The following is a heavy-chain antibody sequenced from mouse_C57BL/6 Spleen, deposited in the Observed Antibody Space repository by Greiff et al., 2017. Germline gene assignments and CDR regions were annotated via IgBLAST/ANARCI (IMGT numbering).Heavy chain of an antibody. Sequence: EVQVVEPGGGLVKPGGSLKLSCAASGFTFSDYGMHWVRQAPEKGLEWVAYIISGSSTIYYADTVKGRFTISRDNAKNTLFLQMTSLRAEYKAMYYGARRYGVAMDYWGQGTSVTVSS. CDR3: ARRYGVAMDY. V-gene: IGHV5-17*01. CDR2: IISGSSTI. J-gene: IGHJ4*01. D-gene: IGHD1-2*01. CDR1: GFTFSDYG.